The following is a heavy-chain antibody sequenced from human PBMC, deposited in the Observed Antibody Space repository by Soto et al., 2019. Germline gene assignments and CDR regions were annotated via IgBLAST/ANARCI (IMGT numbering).Heavy chain of an antibody. CDR1: GFTFSNYG. CDR3: ARDFYGGYTYGPGDY. V-gene: IGHV3-33*01. D-gene: IGHD5-18*01. J-gene: IGHJ4*02. CDR2: IWYDGSNI. Sequence: GESLKISCAASGFTFSNYGMHWVRQAPGKGLEWVAVIWYDGSNIYYADSVKGRFTISRDNSKNTLYLQMNSLRAEDTAVYYCARDFYGGYTYGPGDYWGQGALVTVSS.